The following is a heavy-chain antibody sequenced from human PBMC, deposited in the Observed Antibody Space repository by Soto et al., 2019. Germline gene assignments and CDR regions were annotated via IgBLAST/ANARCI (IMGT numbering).Heavy chain of an antibody. CDR3: ARQRGQSGYDYMMYYFDY. Sequence: PSETLSLTCTVSGGSISSSSYYWGWIRQPPGKGLEWIGSIYYSGSTYYNPSLKSRVTISVDTSKNQFSLKLSSVTAADTAVYYCARQRGQSGYDYMMYYFDYWGQGTLVTVSS. CDR2: IYYSGST. D-gene: IGHD5-12*01. V-gene: IGHV4-39*01. CDR1: GGSISSSSYY. J-gene: IGHJ4*02.